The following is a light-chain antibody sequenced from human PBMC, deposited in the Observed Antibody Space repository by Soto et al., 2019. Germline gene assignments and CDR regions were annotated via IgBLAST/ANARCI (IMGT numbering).Light chain of an antibody. CDR3: QQRTNWLT. CDR2: DAS. CDR1: QGVSNY. J-gene: IGKJ4*01. V-gene: IGKV3-11*01. Sequence: EVVLTQCPATLSLSPGERATLSCRASQGVSNYLAWYQHKPGQAPRLLIYDASNRATGIPARFSGSGSGTDFTLTISSLEPEDFAVYYCQQRTNWLTFGGGTKVEI.